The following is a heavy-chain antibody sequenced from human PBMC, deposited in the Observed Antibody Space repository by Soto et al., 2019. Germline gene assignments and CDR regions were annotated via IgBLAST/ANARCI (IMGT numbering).Heavy chain of an antibody. D-gene: IGHD2-15*01. V-gene: IGHV3-23*01. J-gene: IGHJ6*02. CDR3: AREKKSYISWLLGMDV. Sequence: GGSLRLSCAASGFTFSSYAMSWVRQAPGKGLEWVSSISASGGSTYYADSVKGRFTISRDNSKNTLYMQMNCLRAEDTAVYYCAREKKSYISWLLGMDVWRQGTTVTVSS. CDR1: GFTFSSYA. CDR2: ISASGGST.